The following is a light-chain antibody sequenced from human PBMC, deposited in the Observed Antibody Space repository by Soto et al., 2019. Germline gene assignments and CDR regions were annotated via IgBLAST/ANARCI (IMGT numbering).Light chain of an antibody. J-gene: IGLJ1*01. CDR2: GNS. Sequence: QSVLTQPPSVSGAQGQRVTISCTGSSSNIGAGYDVHWYQQLPGTAPKLLIYGNSNRPSGVPDRFSGSKSGTSASLAITGLQAEDEADYYCQSYDSSLSVSYVFGTGTKVTVL. V-gene: IGLV1-40*01. CDR1: SSNIGAGYD. CDR3: QSYDSSLSVSYV.